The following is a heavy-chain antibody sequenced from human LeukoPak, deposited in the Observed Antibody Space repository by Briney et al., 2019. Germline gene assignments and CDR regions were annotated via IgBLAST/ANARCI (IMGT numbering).Heavy chain of an antibody. CDR1: GFTFSSYA. V-gene: IGHV3-30*04. J-gene: IGHJ4*02. CDR2: ISYDGSNK. Sequence: PGRSLRLSCAASGFTFSSYAMHWVRQAPGKGLEWVAVISYDGSNKYYADSVKGRFTISRDNSKNTLYLQMNSLRAEDTAVYYCARDRLCSQRGFCYFDYWGQGTLVTVSS. CDR3: ARDRLCSQRGFCYFDY. D-gene: IGHD3-16*01.